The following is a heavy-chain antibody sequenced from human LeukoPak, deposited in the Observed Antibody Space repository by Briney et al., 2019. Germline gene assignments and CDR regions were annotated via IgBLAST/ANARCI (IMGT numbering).Heavy chain of an antibody. CDR3: ATDRSSGNHPYYYYGMDV. Sequence: ASVKVSCKASGYTFTSYDINWVRQATGQGLEWMGWMNPNSGNTGYAQKFQGRVTMTEDTSTDTAYMELSSLRSEDTAVYYCATDRSSGNHPYYYYGMDVWGQGTTVTVSS. D-gene: IGHD3-10*01. CDR2: MNPNSGNT. CDR1: GYTFTSYD. J-gene: IGHJ6*02. V-gene: IGHV1-8*01.